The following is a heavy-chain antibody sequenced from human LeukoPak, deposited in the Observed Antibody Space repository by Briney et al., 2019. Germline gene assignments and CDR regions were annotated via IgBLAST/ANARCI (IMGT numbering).Heavy chain of an antibody. D-gene: IGHD2-2*01. CDR2: IYYSGST. CDR1: GGSISSYY. CDR3: ARDGDEYCSSTSCYSNWFDP. V-gene: IGHV4-59*01. J-gene: IGHJ5*02. Sequence: SETLSLTCTVSGGSISSYYWSWIRQPPGKGLEWIGYIYYSGSTNYNPSLKSRVTISVDTSKNQFSLKLSSVTAADTAVYYCARDGDEYCSSTSCYSNWFDPWGQGTLVTVSS.